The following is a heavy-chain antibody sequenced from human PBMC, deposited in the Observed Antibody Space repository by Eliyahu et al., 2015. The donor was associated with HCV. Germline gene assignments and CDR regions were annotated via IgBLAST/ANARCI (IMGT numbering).Heavy chain of an antibody. CDR1: GGSVSRDNYY. J-gene: IGHJ4*02. CDR2: ISYSGNT. D-gene: IGHD3-3*01. V-gene: IGHV4-61*01. Sequence: QVQLQESGPGLVKPSETLSLTCTVSGGSVSRDNYYXSWIRQPPGKGLGWIGYISYSGNTDYNPSLKSRVTISLDTSRSQFSLKVNSVTAADTAVYYCARRLRFLEGRSFDYWGQGTLVTVSS. CDR3: ARRLRFLEGRSFDY.